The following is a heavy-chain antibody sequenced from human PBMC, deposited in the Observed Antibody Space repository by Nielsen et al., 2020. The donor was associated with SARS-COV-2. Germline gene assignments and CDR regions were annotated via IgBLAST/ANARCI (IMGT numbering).Heavy chain of an antibody. J-gene: IGHJ4*02. CDR2: ISGGSATI. V-gene: IGHV3-48*01. D-gene: IGHD5-18*01. CDR3: AKDRVSYGCRYFDD. Sequence: GESLKISCVASGFSFNTYSMNWVRQAPGKGLEWVSYISGGSATIYYADSVKGRFTISRDNVKNSLYLQLSSLSAEDTAVYYCAKDRVSYGCRYFDDWGQGTLVTVSS. CDR1: GFSFNTYS.